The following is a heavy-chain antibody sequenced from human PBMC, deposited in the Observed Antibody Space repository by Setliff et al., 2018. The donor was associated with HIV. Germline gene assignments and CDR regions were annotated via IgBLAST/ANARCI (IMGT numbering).Heavy chain of an antibody. J-gene: IGHJ3*02. V-gene: IGHV3-20*04. D-gene: IGHD3-22*01. CDR2: INWNGAAT. CDR1: GFTFDDYG. Sequence: GGSLRLSCAASGFTFDDYGMAWVRQAPGKGLEWVSGINWNGAATGYADSVKGRFTISRDNTKNSLYLQMNSLRAEDTAVYYCARDLRWYDSSGSHDAFDIWGQGTMVTVSS. CDR3: ARDLRWYDSSGSHDAFDI.